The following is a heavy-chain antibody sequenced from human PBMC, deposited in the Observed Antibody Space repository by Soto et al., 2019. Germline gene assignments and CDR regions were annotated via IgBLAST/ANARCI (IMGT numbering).Heavy chain of an antibody. CDR2: MYNTGST. CDR3: ASNSYGYTFYGY. J-gene: IGHJ4*02. CDR1: GGSISRYY. V-gene: IGHV4-59*01. D-gene: IGHD5-18*01. Sequence: PSETLSLTCTVSGGSISRYYWSWIRQPPGKGLEWIGYMYNTGSTVYNPSFKSRVTISVDTSKNQFSLKLNSVTAADTAVYYCASNSYGYTFYGYWGQGTLVTVSS.